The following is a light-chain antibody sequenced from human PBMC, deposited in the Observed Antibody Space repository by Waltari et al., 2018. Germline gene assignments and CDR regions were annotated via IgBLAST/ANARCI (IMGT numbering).Light chain of an antibody. J-gene: IGKJ1*01. CDR3: LQYLHTPRT. CDR2: WAS. V-gene: IGKV4-1*01. CDR1: QSLLYTSNNKNY. Sequence: DVVMTQSPDSLAVSLGERATINCKSSQSLLYTSNNKNYLAWYQQKPGQPPKILIYWASIQESGVPDRFSGSGSGTDFTLTISGLQAEDVASYFCLQYLHTPRTFGQGTKVEIK.